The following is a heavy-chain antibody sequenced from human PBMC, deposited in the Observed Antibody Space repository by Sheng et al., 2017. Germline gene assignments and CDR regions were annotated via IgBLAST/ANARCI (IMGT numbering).Heavy chain of an antibody. V-gene: IGHV3-48*03. J-gene: IGHJ3*02. Sequence: EVQLVESGGGLVQPGGSLRLSCAASGFTFSSYEMNWVRQAPGKGLEWVSYISSSGSTIYYAYSVKGRFTISRDNAKNSLYLQMNSLRAEDTAVYYCARSYYGDDAFDIWGQGTMVTVSS. CDR1: GFTFSSYE. CDR2: ISSSGSTI. CDR3: ARSYYGDDAFDI. D-gene: IGHD4-17*01.